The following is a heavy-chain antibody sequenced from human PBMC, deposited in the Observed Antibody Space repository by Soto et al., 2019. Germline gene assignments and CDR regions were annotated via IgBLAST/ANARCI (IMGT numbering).Heavy chain of an antibody. CDR1: GDSVSTNTAT. CDR2: TYYRSKWYN. J-gene: IGHJ5*01. V-gene: IGHV6-1*01. CDR3: VRLIGNSWLVS. D-gene: IGHD2-8*01. Sequence: QVQLQQSGPGLVKPSQTLSLTCDISGDSVSTNTATWNWIRQSPSRGLEWLGRTYYRSKWYNDYAVAVKXRXTXSXXISNNQVSLHLNSVTPDDTAVYYCVRLIGNSWLVSWGQGTLVTVSS.